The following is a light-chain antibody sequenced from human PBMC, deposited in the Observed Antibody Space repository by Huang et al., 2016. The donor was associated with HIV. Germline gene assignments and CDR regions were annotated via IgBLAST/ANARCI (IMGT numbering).Light chain of an antibody. Sequence: DIQMTQSPSSLSASVGDRVTITCRASQGISNYLAWYQQKPGKVPKLLIYAASTWQSGVPSRCSGSGAGTDFTLTISSLQPEDVATYYCQKYNSAPRTFGQGTKVEIK. V-gene: IGKV1-27*01. CDR1: QGISNY. CDR2: AAS. J-gene: IGKJ1*01. CDR3: QKYNSAPRT.